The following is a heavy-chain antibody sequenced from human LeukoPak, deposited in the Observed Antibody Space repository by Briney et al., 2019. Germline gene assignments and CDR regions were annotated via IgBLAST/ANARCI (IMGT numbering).Heavy chain of an antibody. J-gene: IGHJ4*02. CDR2: INPNSGGT. Sequence: ASVKVTRKASGYTFTSYGINWVRQAPGQGLEWMGWINPNSGGTNYAQKFQGWVTMTRDTSISTAYMELSRLRSDDTAVYYCARAVVGATIDYWGQGTLVTVSS. D-gene: IGHD1-26*01. V-gene: IGHV1-2*04. CDR3: ARAVVGATIDY. CDR1: GYTFTSYG.